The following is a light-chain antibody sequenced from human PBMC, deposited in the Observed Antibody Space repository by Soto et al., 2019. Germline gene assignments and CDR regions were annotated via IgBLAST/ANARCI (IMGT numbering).Light chain of an antibody. Sequence: QSALTQPPSASGSPGQSVTISCTGTSRDVGGYNYVSWYQQHPGKAPKLMIYEVSKRPSGVPDRFSGSKSGNTASLTVSGLQAEHEADYYCSSYAGSNNLVFGGGTKLTVL. J-gene: IGLJ2*01. CDR1: SRDVGGYNY. V-gene: IGLV2-8*01. CDR3: SSYAGSNNLV. CDR2: EVS.